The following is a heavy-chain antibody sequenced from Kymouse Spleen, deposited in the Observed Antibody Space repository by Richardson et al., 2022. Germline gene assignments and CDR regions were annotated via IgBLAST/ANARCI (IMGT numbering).Heavy chain of an antibody. CDR1: GYTFTSYA. CDR3: AAITMVRGVIYYGMDV. V-gene: IGHV1-3*01. CDR2: INAGNGNT. Sequence: QVQLVQSGAEVKKPGASVKVSCKASGYTFTSYAMHWVRQAPGQRLEWMGWINAGNGNTKYSQKFQGRVTITRDTSASTAYMELSSLRSEDTAVYYCAAITMVRGVIYYGMDVWGQGTTVTVSS. D-gene: IGHD3-10*01. J-gene: IGHJ6*02.